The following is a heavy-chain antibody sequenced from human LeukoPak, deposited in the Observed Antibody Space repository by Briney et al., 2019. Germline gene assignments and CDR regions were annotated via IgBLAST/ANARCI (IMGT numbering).Heavy chain of an antibody. V-gene: IGHV3-30*04. CDR3: AREGAENAFDI. J-gene: IGHJ3*02. CDR2: ISYDGSNK. CDR1: GFTFSSYA. D-gene: IGHD1-14*01. Sequence: PGGSLRLSCAASGFTFSSYAMYWVRQAPRKGLEWVAIISYDGSNKYYADSVKGRFTISRDNSKNTLFLQMNSLRAEDTAVYYCAREGAENAFDIWGQGTMVTVSS.